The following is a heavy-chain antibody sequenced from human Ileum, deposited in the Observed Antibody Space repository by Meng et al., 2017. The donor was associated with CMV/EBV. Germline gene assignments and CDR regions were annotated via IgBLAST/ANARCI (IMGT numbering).Heavy chain of an antibody. CDR3: ARASPQRRFLSY. V-gene: IGHV4-34*01. CDR2: INHRGNT. J-gene: IGHJ4*02. D-gene: IGHD3-3*01. CDR1: GSAFSDYY. Sequence: VKNAGEGLLNTSETLYLVCDCQGSAFSDYYWILIRQFQGKGLEWIGEINHRGNTNYNPSLKSRVTISIDTSRNQFSLKLTSVTATDKAVYYCARASPQRRFLSYWGQGTLVTVSS.